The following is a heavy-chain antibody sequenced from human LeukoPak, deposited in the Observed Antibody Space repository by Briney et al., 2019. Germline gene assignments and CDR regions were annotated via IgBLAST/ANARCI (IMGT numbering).Heavy chain of an antibody. D-gene: IGHD3-16*02. CDR3: ARVSHDYVWGSYRSIDY. V-gene: IGHV1-69*04. J-gene: IGHJ4*02. CDR1: GGTFSSYA. CDR2: IIPILGIA. Sequence: ASVKVSCKASGGTFSSYAISWVRQAPGQGLEWMGRIIPILGIANYAQKFQGRVTMTRDTSISTAYMELSRLRSDDTAVYYCARVSHDYVWGSYRSIDYWGQGTLVTVSS.